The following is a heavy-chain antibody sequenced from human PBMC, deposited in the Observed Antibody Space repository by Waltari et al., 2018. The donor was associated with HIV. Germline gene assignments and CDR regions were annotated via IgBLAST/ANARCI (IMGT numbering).Heavy chain of an antibody. CDR3: AREGRYGSGGNWFDP. J-gene: IGHJ5*02. D-gene: IGHD3-10*01. CDR1: GYSISSGYY. Sequence: QVQLQESGPGLVKPSETLSLTCAVSGYSISSGYYWGWIRQPPGKGLGWIGSIYHSGSTYYNPSLKSRVTISVDTSKNQFSLKLSSVTAADTAVYYCAREGRYGSGGNWFDPWGQGTLVTVSS. CDR2: IYHSGST. V-gene: IGHV4-38-2*02.